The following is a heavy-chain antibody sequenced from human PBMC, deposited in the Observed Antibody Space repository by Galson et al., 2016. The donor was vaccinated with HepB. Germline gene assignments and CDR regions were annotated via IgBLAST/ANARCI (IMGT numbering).Heavy chain of an antibody. CDR3: ARTAARLYFDY. CDR2: IYDTGST. V-gene: IGHV4-59*08. Sequence: SETLSLTCTVSGGSISSYYWSWIRQPPGKGLEWIGYIYDTGSTNYNPSLKSRVTISVDTSKNQFSLRLNSVTAADTAVYYCARTAARLYFDYWGQGTLVTVSS. D-gene: IGHD6-6*01. J-gene: IGHJ4*01. CDR1: GGSISSYY.